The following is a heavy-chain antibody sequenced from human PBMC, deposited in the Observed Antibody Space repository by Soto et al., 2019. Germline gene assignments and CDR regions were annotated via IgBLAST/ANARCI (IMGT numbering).Heavy chain of an antibody. V-gene: IGHV4-59*01. Sequence: QVQLQESGPGLVKPSETLSLTCTVSGGPISSYYGSWIRQPPGKGLEWIGYIYHSGSTNYNPSLKSRVTISVDTSKNQCSLKLSCVTAADTDVYYCATEDGSTNMVRRGGRFDPWGQGTRVPVSS. CDR3: ATEDGSTNMVRRGGRFDP. J-gene: IGHJ5*02. D-gene: IGHD3-10*01. CDR1: GGPISSYY. CDR2: IYHSGST.